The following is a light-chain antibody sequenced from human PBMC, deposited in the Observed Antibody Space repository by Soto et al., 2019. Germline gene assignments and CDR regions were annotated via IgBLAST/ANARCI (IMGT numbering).Light chain of an antibody. CDR2: DAS. CDR3: QQYGSSPRT. V-gene: IGKV3-20*01. CDR1: QTVRNNY. J-gene: IGKJ1*01. Sequence: DIVLTQSPGTLYLSPGERATLSCRASQTVRNNYLAWYQQKPGQAPRLLIYDASSRATGIPDRFSGSGSGTDFTLTISRLEPEDFAVYCCQQYGSSPRTFGQGTKVDIK.